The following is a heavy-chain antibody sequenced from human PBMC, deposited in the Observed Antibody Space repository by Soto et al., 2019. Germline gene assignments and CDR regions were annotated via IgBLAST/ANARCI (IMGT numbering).Heavy chain of an antibody. J-gene: IGHJ6*03. CDR3: ARVIASPNYYYMDV. CDR2: ISSSSSYI. V-gene: IGHV3-21*01. CDR1: GFTFSSYS. D-gene: IGHD2-2*01. Sequence: KPGGSLRLSCAASGFTFSSYSMNWVRQAPGKGLEWVSSISSSSSYIYYADSVKGRFTISRDNAKNSLYLQMNSLRAEDTAVYYCARVIASPNYYYMDVWGKGTTVTVSS.